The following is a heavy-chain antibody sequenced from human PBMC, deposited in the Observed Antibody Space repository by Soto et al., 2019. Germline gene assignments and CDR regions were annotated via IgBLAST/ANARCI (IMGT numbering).Heavy chain of an antibody. CDR2: ISWNSGSI. CDR1: GFTFDDYA. CDR3: AKDVVYSRLGGMDV. J-gene: IGHJ6*02. Sequence: EVQLVESGGGLVQPGRSLRLSCAASGFTFDDYAMHWVRQAPGKGLEWVSGISWNSGSIGHADSVKGRFTISRDNAKNSLYLQRNSLGAEDTALYYCAKDVVYSRLGGMDVWGQGTTVTVSS. D-gene: IGHD2-8*02. V-gene: IGHV3-9*01.